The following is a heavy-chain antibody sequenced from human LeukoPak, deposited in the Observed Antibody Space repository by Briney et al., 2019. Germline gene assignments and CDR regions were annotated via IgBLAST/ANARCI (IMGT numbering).Heavy chain of an antibody. CDR2: ISGSGGST. J-gene: IGHJ4*02. V-gene: IGHV3-23*01. D-gene: IGHD3-16*02. Sequence: PGGSLRLSCAASGFTFSSYAMSWVRQAPGKGLEWVSAISGSGGSTYYADSVKGRFTISRDNSKNTLYLRMNSLRAEDTAVYYCAKEPAYDYVWRSYRYIGRVFDYWGQGTLVTVSS. CDR3: AKEPAYDYVWRSYRYIGRVFDY. CDR1: GFTFSSYA.